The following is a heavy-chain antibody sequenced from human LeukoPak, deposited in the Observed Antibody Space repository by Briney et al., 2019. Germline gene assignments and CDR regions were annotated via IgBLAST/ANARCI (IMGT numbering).Heavy chain of an antibody. D-gene: IGHD1/OR15-1a*01. V-gene: IGHV1-69*05. CDR2: IIPIFATT. Sequence: GASVKVSCKASGGAFNNYAVSWVRQAPGQGLEWVGAIIPIFATTNYARNFQGRVTLTTDKSTSTIFMTITSLRSEDTAVYYCARGTVPGAEYYFDNWGQGTLVTVSS. CDR3: ARGTVPGAEYYFDN. CDR1: GGAFNNYA. J-gene: IGHJ4*02.